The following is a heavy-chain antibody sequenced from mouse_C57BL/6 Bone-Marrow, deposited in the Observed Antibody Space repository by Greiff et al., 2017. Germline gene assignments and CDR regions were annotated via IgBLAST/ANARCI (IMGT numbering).Heavy chain of an antibody. CDR1: GYTFTSYD. CDR3: ASVIYFDV. Sequence: QVQLKESGPELVKPGASVKLSCKASGYTFTSYDINWVKQRPGQGLEWIGWIYPRDGSTKYNEKFKGKATLTVDTSSSTAYMELHSLTSEDSAVYFCASVIYFDVWGTGTTVTVSS. V-gene: IGHV1-85*01. J-gene: IGHJ1*03. D-gene: IGHD2-4*01. CDR2: IYPRDGST.